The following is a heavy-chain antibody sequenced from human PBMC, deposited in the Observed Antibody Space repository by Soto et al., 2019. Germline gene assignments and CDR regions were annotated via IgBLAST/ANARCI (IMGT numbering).Heavy chain of an antibody. CDR1: ALRSSLYC. D-gene: IGHD3-9*01. CDR3: ARSPYTTGYHYGMDV. CDR2: IWYDGSNK. Sequence: GESLRLSCPASALRSSLYCIQGVRPAAGKGLEWVAVIWYDGSNKYYADSVKGRFTISRDNSKNTLYLQMNSLRAEDTAVYYCARSPYTTGYHYGMDVWGQGTTVTVSS. V-gene: IGHV3-33*01. J-gene: IGHJ6*02.